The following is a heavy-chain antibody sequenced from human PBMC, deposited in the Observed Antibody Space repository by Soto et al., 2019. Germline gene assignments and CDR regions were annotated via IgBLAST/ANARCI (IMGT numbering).Heavy chain of an antibody. CDR1: GGSFSGYY. CDR2: INHSGST. Sequence: QVQLQQWGAGLLKPSETLSLTCAVYGGSFSGYYWSWIRQPPGKGLEWIGEINHSGSTNYNPSLKSRVTISEDTSKNQFTLKLSSVTAADTAVYYCARATVTRPIYYYYYMDVWGKGTTVTVSS. J-gene: IGHJ6*03. CDR3: ARATVTRPIYYYYYMDV. D-gene: IGHD4-17*01. V-gene: IGHV4-34*01.